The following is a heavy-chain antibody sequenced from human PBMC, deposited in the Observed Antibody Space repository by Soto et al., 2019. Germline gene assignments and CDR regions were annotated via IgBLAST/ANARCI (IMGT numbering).Heavy chain of an antibody. V-gene: IGHV4-34*01. CDR2: INHSGST. CDR3: ARDWFFFTIFGVVREDYYMDV. D-gene: IGHD3-3*01. Sequence: SETLSLTCAVYGGSFSGYYWSWIRQPPGKGLEWIGEINHSGSTNYNPSLKSRVTISVDTSKNQFSLKLSSVTAADTAVYYCARDWFFFTIFGVVREDYYMDVWGKGTTVTVSS. J-gene: IGHJ6*03. CDR1: GGSFSGYY.